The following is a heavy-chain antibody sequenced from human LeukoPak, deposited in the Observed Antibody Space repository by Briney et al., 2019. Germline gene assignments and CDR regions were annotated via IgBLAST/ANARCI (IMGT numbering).Heavy chain of an antibody. CDR1: GDSITSGSYY. CDR3: ARDSGFWLY. Sequence: SETLSLTCTVSGDSITSGSYYWGWIRQTPGKGLEWIGIIYSTGSTSFNPSFKSRITMSVDTSKNQFSLQLNSVTAADTAVYFCARDSGFWLYWGQGILVTVSS. D-gene: IGHD3-22*01. CDR2: IYSTGST. J-gene: IGHJ4*02. V-gene: IGHV4-39*07.